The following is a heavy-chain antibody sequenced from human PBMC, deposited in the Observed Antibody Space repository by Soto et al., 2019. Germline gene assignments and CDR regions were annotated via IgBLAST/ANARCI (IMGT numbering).Heavy chain of an antibody. CDR3: ARGCDYYDGSLGEFGMDV. CDR1: GFTFNTSA. V-gene: IGHV3-33*05. D-gene: IGHD3-22*01. Sequence: QVQLVESGGAVVQPGTSLRLSCAASGFTFNTSAMHWVRQAPGKGLEWVAFLLHDSSDKYYADSVKGRFTISRDNSKNTRYIQMNRRRAEDTAVDYCARGCDYYDGSLGEFGMDVWGHGTTVTVSS. CDR2: LLHDSSDK. J-gene: IGHJ6*02.